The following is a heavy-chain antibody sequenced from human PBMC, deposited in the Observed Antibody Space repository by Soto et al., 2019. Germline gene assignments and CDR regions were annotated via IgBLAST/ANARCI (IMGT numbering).Heavy chain of an antibody. V-gene: IGHV3-21*01. CDR3: ARDYPPYCGADCTQGYYYGMDV. CDR2: ISSSSSYI. Sequence: PGGSLRLSCAASGFNFRDSAMTWVRQTPGKGLEYVSSISSSSSYIYYADSVKGRFTISRDNAKNSLYLQMNSLRAEDAAVYYCARDYPPYCGADCTQGYYYGMDVWGQGTTVTVSS. J-gene: IGHJ6*02. D-gene: IGHD2-21*02. CDR1: GFNFRDSA.